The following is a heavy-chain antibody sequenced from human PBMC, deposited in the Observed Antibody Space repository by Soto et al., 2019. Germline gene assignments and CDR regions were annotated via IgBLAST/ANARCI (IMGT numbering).Heavy chain of an antibody. Sequence: GGSLRLSCAASGFTFSSYAMHWVRQAPGKGLEWVAVISYDGSNKYYADSVKGRFTISRDNSKNTLYLQMNSLRAEDTAVYYCARDVRVARRDIAVAGTVDYWGQGTLVTVSS. D-gene: IGHD6-19*01. J-gene: IGHJ4*02. V-gene: IGHV3-30-3*01. CDR1: GFTFSSYA. CDR2: ISYDGSNK. CDR3: ARDVRVARRDIAVAGTVDY.